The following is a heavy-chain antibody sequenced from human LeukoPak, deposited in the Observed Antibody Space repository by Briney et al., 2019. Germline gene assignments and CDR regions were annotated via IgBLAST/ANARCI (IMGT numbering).Heavy chain of an antibody. CDR3: ATTYYYGSGTRYYFDY. CDR2: IYYSGST. J-gene: IGHJ4*02. V-gene: IGHV4-59*01. Sequence: SETLSLTCTVSGGSISSYYWSWIRQPPGKGLEWIGYIYYSGSTNYNPSLKSRVTISVDTSKNQFSLKLSSVTAADTAVYYCATTYYYGSGTRYYFDYWGQGTLVTVSS. CDR1: GGSISSYY. D-gene: IGHD3-10*01.